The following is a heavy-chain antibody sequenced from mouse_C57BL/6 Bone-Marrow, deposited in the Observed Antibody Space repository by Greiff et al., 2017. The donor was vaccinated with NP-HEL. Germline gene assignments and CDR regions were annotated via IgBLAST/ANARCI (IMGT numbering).Heavy chain of an antibody. CDR2: ISDGGSYT. V-gene: IGHV5-4*01. Sequence: EVQLVESGGGLVKPGGSLKLSCAASGFTFSSYAMSWVRQTPEKRLEWVATISDGGSYTYYPDNVKGRFTISRDNAKNNLYLQMSHLKSEDTAMYYCARDPVLLEAMDYWGQGTSVTVSS. CDR3: ARDPVLLEAMDY. J-gene: IGHJ4*01. CDR1: GFTFSSYA. D-gene: IGHD1-1*01.